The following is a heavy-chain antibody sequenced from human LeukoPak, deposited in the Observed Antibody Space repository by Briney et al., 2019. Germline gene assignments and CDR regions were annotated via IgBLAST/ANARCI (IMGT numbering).Heavy chain of an antibody. Sequence: GGSLRLSCAASGFTFSGSAMHWVRQASGKGLEWVGRIRSKANSYATAYAASVKGRFTISRDDSKNTAYLQMNSLRAEDTAVYYCAKGPNYYDNYFDYWGQGTLVTVSS. CDR2: IRSKANSYAT. D-gene: IGHD3-22*01. CDR3: AKGPNYYDNYFDY. V-gene: IGHV3-73*01. CDR1: GFTFSGSA. J-gene: IGHJ4*02.